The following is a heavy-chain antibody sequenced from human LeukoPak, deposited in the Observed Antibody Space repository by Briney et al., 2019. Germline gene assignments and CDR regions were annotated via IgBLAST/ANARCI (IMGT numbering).Heavy chain of an antibody. Sequence: GGSLRLSCAASGSAFRNAWMNWVRQAPGKGLEWVARIKSKSDGETTDYAAPVKGRFSISRDDSRDDSKNTLYLQMNSLTTDDTAVYYCTTDNRLFYDYIWGGYRYGGQWGQGTRVTVAS. D-gene: IGHD3-16*02. J-gene: IGHJ4*02. CDR2: IKSKSDGETT. CDR3: TTDNRLFYDYIWGGYRYGGQ. CDR1: GSAFRNAW. V-gene: IGHV3-15*01.